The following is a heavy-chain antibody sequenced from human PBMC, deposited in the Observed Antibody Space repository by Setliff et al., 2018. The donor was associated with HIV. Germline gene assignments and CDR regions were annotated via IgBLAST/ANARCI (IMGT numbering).Heavy chain of an antibody. CDR2: IYASGSP. CDR3: ARAPRYYRGWYIPEYFDN. CDR1: GGSISSVNCY. V-gene: IGHV4-61*02. Sequence: SETLSLTCNVSGGSISSVNCYWNWIRQPAGKGLEWIGRIYASGSPTYNSSLESRVTISVDTSKNHFSLRLNSVTAADTAVYFCARAPRYYRGWYIPEYFDNWGEGTLVTVSS. D-gene: IGHD6-19*01. J-gene: IGHJ4*02.